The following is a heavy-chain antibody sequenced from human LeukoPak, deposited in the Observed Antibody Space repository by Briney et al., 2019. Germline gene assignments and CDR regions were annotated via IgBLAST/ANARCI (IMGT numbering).Heavy chain of an antibody. CDR1: GGSFSGYY. CDR3: ARGRIAVAGTRDYFDY. J-gene: IGHJ4*02. V-gene: IGHV4-34*01. Sequence: PSETLSLTCAVYGGSFSGYYWSWIRQPPGKGLEWFGEINHSGSTNYNPSLKSRVTISVDTSKNQFSLKLSSVTAADTAVYYCARGRIAVAGTRDYFDYWGQGTLVTVSS. D-gene: IGHD6-19*01. CDR2: INHSGST.